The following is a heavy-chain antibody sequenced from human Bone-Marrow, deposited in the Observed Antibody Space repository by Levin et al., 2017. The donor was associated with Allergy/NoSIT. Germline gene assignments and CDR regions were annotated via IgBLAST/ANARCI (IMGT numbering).Heavy chain of an antibody. V-gene: IGHV3-23*01. CDR2: ISGSGGST. D-gene: IGHD3-22*01. CDR3: AKVRGYRDSSGYYLPRVRWDCDY. J-gene: IGHJ4*02. CDR1: GFTFSSYA. Sequence: GESLKISCAASGFTFSSYAMSWVRQAPGKGLEWVSAISGSGGSTYYADSVKGRFTISRDNSKNTLYLQMNSLRAEDTAVYCCAKVRGYRDSSGYYLPRVRWDCDYWGQGTLVTVSS.